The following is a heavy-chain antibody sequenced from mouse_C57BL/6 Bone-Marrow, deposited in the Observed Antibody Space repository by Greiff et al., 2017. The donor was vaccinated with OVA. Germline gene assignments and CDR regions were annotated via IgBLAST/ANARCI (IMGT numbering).Heavy chain of an antibody. CDR2: IYPRSGNT. V-gene: IGHV1-81*01. CDR3: ARWSNYVPY. CDR1: GYTFTSYG. D-gene: IGHD2-5*01. J-gene: IGHJ3*01. Sequence: QVHVKQSGAELARPGASVKLSCKASGYTFTSYGISWVKQRPGQGLEWIGEIYPRSGNTYYNEKFKGKATLTADKSSSTAYMELRSLTSEDSAVYFCARWSNYVPYWGQGTLVTVSA.